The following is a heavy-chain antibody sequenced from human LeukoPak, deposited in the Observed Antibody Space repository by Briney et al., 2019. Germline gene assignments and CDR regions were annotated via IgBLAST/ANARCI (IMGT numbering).Heavy chain of an antibody. J-gene: IGHJ4*02. CDR2: VNHSGST. D-gene: IGHD5/OR15-5a*01. V-gene: IGHV4-34*01. CDR3: ARGPNLISTRNFDY. CDR1: GGSFSGYY. Sequence: SETLSLTCAVYGGSFSGYYWSWIRQPPGKGLEWIGEVNHSGSTNYNPSLKSRVTISVDTSKNQFSLKLSSVTAADTAVYYCARGPNLISTRNFDYWGQGTLVTVSS.